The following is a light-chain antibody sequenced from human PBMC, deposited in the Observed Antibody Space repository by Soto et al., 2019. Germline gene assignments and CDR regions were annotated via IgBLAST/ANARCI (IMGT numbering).Light chain of an antibody. J-gene: IGKJ1*01. CDR3: QQRSKWRT. CDR1: QSVSSY. CDR2: DAS. V-gene: IGKV3-11*01. Sequence: EVVLTQSPATLSLSPGERATLSFRASQSVSSYLAWYQQKPGQAPRLLIYDASKRATGIPARFSGSGFGTDYTLTISSLEPEDFAVYYCQQRSKWRTFGQGTKVDI.